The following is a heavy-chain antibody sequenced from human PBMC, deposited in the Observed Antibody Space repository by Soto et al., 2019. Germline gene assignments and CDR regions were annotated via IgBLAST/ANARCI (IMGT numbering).Heavy chain of an antibody. V-gene: IGHV3-48*03. D-gene: IGHD2-2*01. CDR2: IHPAGQPI. J-gene: IGHJ3*01. CDR1: GFTFSSSE. CDR3: ARRGSS. Sequence: EVQLVGSGGGLVQPGGSLRLSCVASGFTFSSSEMYWVRQAPGKGLEWVSYIHPAGQPIFYADSVKGRFTISRDNAKNSLYLQMNSLRAVDTAVYYCARRGSSWGQGTMVTVSS.